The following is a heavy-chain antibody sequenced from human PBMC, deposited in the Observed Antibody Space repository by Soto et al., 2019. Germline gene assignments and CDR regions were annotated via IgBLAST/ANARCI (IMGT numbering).Heavy chain of an antibody. V-gene: IGHV4-59*01. J-gene: IGHJ2*01. CDR2: TCYTGNT. Sequence: PSETLSLTCIVSGGTITSYHWSRLRQFPGKGLDWMAYTCYTGNTTYNASLQSPVTISKDTTKNQLSLKLTSMTAAATAVFYCARDMHDGFTHYFDRRDHGTRITVSS. CDR3: ARDMHDGFTHYFDR. CDR1: GGTITSYH. D-gene: IGHD3-16*01.